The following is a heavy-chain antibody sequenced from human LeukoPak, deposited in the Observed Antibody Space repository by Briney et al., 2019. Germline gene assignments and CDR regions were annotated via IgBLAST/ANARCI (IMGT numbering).Heavy chain of an antibody. CDR3: ARIYDSSGYSGDY. Sequence: GGSLRLSCAASGFTFSSYSMNWVRQAPGKGLEWVSSISSSSSYIYYADSVKGRFTISRDNAKNSLYLQMNSLRAEDTAVYYCARIYDSSGYSGDYWGQGTLVTVSS. J-gene: IGHJ4*02. D-gene: IGHD3-22*01. CDR1: GFTFSSYS. CDR2: ISSSSSYI. V-gene: IGHV3-21*01.